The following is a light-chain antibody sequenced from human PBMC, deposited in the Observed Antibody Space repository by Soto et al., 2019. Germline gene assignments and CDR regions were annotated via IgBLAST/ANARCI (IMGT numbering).Light chain of an antibody. Sequence: IVLTQSPTTLSLSPGERATLSFRFIQSFSSYLAWYQQKPGQAPRLLIYDASNRATGIPARFSGSGSGTDFTLTINSLEPEDSAVYYCQQRSNWPSITFGQGRLLEVK. CDR2: DAS. CDR1: QSFSSY. CDR3: QQRSNWPSIT. J-gene: IGKJ5*01. V-gene: IGKV3-11*01.